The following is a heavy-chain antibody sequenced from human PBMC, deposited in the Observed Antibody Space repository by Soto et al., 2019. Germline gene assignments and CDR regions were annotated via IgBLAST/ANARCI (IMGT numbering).Heavy chain of an antibody. V-gene: IGHV3-23*01. Sequence: GGSLRLSCAASGFTFSSYAMSWVRQAPGKGLEWVSAISGSGGSTYYADSVKGRFTISRDNSKNTLYLQMNSLRAEDTAVYYCAKGEKYSSSSSGMDVWGQGTTVTVSS. D-gene: IGHD6-6*01. CDR2: ISGSGGST. CDR3: AKGEKYSSSSSGMDV. CDR1: GFTFSSYA. J-gene: IGHJ6*02.